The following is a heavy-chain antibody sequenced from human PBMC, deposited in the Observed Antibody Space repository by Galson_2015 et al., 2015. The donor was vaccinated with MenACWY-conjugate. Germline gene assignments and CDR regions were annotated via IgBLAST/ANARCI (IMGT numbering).Heavy chain of an antibody. D-gene: IGHD2/OR15-2a*01. CDR3: AREFSY. V-gene: IGHV4-61*08. CDR1: GGSASSSGYY. J-gene: IGHJ4*02. CDR2: IYDSGTT. Sequence: GGSASSSGYYWTWIRQPPGKGLEWIGLIYDSGTTKYNPSLKGRVTISLDTSKNQVSLKLSSVTAADTAVYYCAREFSYWGQGTLVTVSS.